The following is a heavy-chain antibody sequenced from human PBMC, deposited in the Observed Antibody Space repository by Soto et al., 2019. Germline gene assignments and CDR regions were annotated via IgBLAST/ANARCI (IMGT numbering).Heavy chain of an antibody. Sequence: QVQLVQSGAEVKKPGSSVKVSCKASGGTFSSYAISWVRQAPGQGLEWMGGIIPIFGTANYAQKFQGRVTITADKSTSTAYMELSSLRSEDTAVYYCARDRPVIAAPHYYYGMDVWGQGTTVTVSS. D-gene: IGHD6-6*01. V-gene: IGHV1-69*06. CDR1: GGTFSSYA. CDR3: ARDRPVIAAPHYYYGMDV. J-gene: IGHJ6*02. CDR2: IIPIFGTA.